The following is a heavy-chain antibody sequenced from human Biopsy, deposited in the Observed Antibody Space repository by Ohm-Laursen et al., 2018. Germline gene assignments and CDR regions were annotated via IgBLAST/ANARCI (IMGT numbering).Heavy chain of an antibody. CDR2: NIPILGTG. CDR3: ATILTGYFHH. V-gene: IGHV1-69*06. D-gene: IGHD2/OR15-2a*01. Sequence: SVKVSCKAPGGTFSNYGVNWVRQAPGQGLEWLGGNIPILGTGNYAQKFQDRVTVAADTSTSTATMELRSLRSDDTAVYYCATILTGYFHHWGQGTLVIVSS. J-gene: IGHJ1*01. CDR1: GGTFSNYG.